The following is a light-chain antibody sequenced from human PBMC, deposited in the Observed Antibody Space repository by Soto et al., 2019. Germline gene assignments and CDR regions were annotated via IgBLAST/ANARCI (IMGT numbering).Light chain of an antibody. CDR1: QSVSSSY. J-gene: IGKJ2*01. CDR2: GAS. V-gene: IGKV3-20*01. CDR3: QQYGSSPPYT. Sequence: EIVLTQSPGTLSLSPGERATLSCRASQSVSSSYLAWYQHKPGQAPRLLIYGASNRATGIPDRFSGSGSGTDFTLTSSRLEPEDFAVYYWQQYGSSPPYTFGQGTKLEIK.